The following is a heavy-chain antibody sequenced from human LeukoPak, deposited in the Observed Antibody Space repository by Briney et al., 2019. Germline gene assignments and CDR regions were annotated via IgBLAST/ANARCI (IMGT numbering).Heavy chain of an antibody. V-gene: IGHV1-69*02. J-gene: IGHJ4*02. CDR3: ARSRDYDFWSGYYPFDY. Sequence: SVKVSCKASGGTFSSYTISWVRQAPGQGLEWMGRIIPILGIANYAQKFQGSVTITADKSTSTAYMELSSLRSEDTAVYYCARSRDYDFWSGYYPFDYWGQGTLVTVSS. CDR2: IIPILGIA. CDR1: GGTFSSYT. D-gene: IGHD3-3*01.